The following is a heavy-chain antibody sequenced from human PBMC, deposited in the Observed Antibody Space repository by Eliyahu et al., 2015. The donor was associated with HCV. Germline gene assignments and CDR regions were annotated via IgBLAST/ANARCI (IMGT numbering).Heavy chain of an antibody. Sequence: QVQLVESGGGVVQPGRSLXLXCAASGXTFSXYGXHWVRQAPGKGLEWVAVIWYDGSNKYYADSVKGRFTISRDNSKNTLYLQMNSLRAEDTAVYYCARDLSSWYAEAYFDLWGRGTLVTVSS. J-gene: IGHJ2*01. D-gene: IGHD6-13*01. CDR1: GXTFSXYG. CDR2: IWYDGSNK. CDR3: ARDLSSWYAEAYFDL. V-gene: IGHV3-33*01.